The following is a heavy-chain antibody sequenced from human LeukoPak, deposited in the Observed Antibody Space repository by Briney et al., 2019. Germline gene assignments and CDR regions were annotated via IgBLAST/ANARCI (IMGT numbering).Heavy chain of an antibody. CDR1: GGSISSYY. D-gene: IGHD2-2*01. CDR2: IYYRGRT. Sequence: SETLSLTCTVSGGSISSYYWIWIRQPPGKGLEWIGCIYYRGRTNYNPSLKSRVTISVDTSKNQFSLKLSSVTAADTAVYYCARVLGCSTTSCYAAYIDSWGQGTLVSVP. CDR3: ARVLGCSTTSCYAAYIDS. J-gene: IGHJ4*02. V-gene: IGHV4-59*01.